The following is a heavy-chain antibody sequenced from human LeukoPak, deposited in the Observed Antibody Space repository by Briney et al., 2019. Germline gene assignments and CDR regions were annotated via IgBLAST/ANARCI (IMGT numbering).Heavy chain of an antibody. CDR3: ARVRIAARVFDY. CDR1: GFTFSSYE. V-gene: IGHV3-48*03. Sequence: QPGGSLRLSCAASGFTFSSYEMNWVRQAPGKGLEWVSYISSSGSTIYYADSVKGRFTISRDNAKNSLYLQMNSLRAEGTAVYYCARVRIAARVFDYWGQGTLVTVSS. CDR2: ISSSGSTI. D-gene: IGHD6-6*01. J-gene: IGHJ4*02.